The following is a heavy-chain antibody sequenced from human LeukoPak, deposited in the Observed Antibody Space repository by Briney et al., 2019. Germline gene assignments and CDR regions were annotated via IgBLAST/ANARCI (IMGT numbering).Heavy chain of an antibody. D-gene: IGHD2-2*01. V-gene: IGHV1-2*02. CDR1: GYIFTDYY. CDR3: ARDLGITCISTSCPPDY. Sequence: ASVKVSCKASGYIFTDYYVHWVRQAPGQGLEWMGWINSNTGGTNYVQKFQGRVTMTRGTSISTLYMELSRLRSDDTAVYYCARDLGITCISTSCPPDYWGQGTLVTVSS. CDR2: INSNTGGT. J-gene: IGHJ4*02.